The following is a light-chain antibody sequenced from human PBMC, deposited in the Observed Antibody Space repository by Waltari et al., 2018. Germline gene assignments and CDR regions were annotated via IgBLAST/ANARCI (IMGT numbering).Light chain of an antibody. V-gene: IGLV3-1*01. CDR2: QDD. CDR1: KLGDKF. Sequence: SYELTQPPAVSVSPGQTASITCSGDKLGDKFVCWYQQKAGQSPLLVIYQDDKRPSGIPERFSGSNSGNTATLTISGTQAMDEADYYCQVWDSGTVFGGGTKLTVL. J-gene: IGLJ2*01. CDR3: QVWDSGTV.